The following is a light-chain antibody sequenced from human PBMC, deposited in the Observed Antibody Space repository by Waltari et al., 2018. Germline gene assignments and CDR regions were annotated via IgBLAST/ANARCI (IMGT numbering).Light chain of an antibody. CDR3: QQYNNWPPEMYT. V-gene: IGKV3D-15*01. CDR2: GVS. CDR1: QSISSN. Sequence: ETMMTQSPDTLSVSPGERATLSCRASQSISSNLAWYQQKPGQAPRLLIFGVSTRATGIPARVSGSGSGTEFTLTISSLESEDFGIYYCQQYNNWPPEMYTFGQGTKLEI. J-gene: IGKJ2*01.